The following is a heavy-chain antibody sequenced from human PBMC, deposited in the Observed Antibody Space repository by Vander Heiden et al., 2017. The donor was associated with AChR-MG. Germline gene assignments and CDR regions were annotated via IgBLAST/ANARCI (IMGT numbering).Heavy chain of an antibody. CDR3: ARGRAILTGYYNYQFDY. CDR2: INHSGST. Sequence: QVQLQQWGAGLLKPSETLSLTCAVYGGSFSGYYWSWIRQPPGKGLEWIGEINHSGSTNYNPSLKSRVTISVDTSKNQFSLKLSSVTAADTAVYYCARGRAILTGYYNYQFDYWGQGTLVTVSS. J-gene: IGHJ4*02. D-gene: IGHD3-9*01. CDR1: GGSFSGYY. V-gene: IGHV4-34*01.